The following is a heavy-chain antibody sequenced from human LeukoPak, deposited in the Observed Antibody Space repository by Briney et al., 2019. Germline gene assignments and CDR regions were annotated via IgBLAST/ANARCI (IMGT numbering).Heavy chain of an antibody. V-gene: IGHV4-30-2*01. D-gene: IGHD6-19*01. CDR2: IYHSGST. Sequence: PSETLSLTCTVSGGSISSGGYYWSWIRQPPGKGLEWIGYIYHSGSTYYNPSLKSRVTISVDRSKNQFSLKLSSVTAADTAVYYCARVPIGIAVLDYWGQGTLVTVSS. J-gene: IGHJ4*02. CDR1: GGSISSGGYY. CDR3: ARVPIGIAVLDY.